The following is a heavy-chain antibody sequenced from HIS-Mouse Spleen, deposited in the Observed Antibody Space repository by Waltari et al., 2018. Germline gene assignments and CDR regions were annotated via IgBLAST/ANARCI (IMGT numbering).Heavy chain of an antibody. CDR2: IYYSGST. CDR1: GGSISSSSYY. V-gene: IGHV4-39*01. J-gene: IGHJ3*02. D-gene: IGHD7-27*01. Sequence: QLQLQESGPVLVKPSETLSLTCTVSGGSISSSSYYGGWIRQPPGKGLEWIGSIYYSGSTYYNPSLKSRVTISVDTSKNQFSLKLSSVTAADTAVYYCARSELGNDAFDIWGQGTMVTVSS. CDR3: ARSELGNDAFDI.